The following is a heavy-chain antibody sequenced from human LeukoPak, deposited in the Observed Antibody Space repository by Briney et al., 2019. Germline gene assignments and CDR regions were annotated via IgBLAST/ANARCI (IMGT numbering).Heavy chain of an antibody. V-gene: IGHV3-7*01. CDR1: GFTFSSYW. D-gene: IGHD3-22*01. CDR2: IKQDGSEK. Sequence: GGSLRLSCAASGFTFSSYWMSWVRQAPGKGLEWVANIKQDGSEKYYVDSVKGRFTISRDNAKNSLYLQMNSLRAEDTAVYYCARVGYYDSSGSYPPHGFDPWGQGTLVTVSS. J-gene: IGHJ5*02. CDR3: ARVGYYDSSGSYPPHGFDP.